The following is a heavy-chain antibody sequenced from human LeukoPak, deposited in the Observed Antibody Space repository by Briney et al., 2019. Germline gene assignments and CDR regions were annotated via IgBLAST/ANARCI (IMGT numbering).Heavy chain of an antibody. CDR3: ARGRSITILRGVAISDGFDI. D-gene: IGHD3-10*01. V-gene: IGHV3-21*01. CDR2: IDTTTSYK. J-gene: IGHJ3*02. CDR1: GFTFSTHG. Sequence: GGSLRLSRAASGFTFSTHGMNWVRQAPGKGLEWVSFIDTTTSYKYYADSVKGRFTISRDNAKNSLYLQMNSLRADDTAFYYCARGRSITILRGVAISDGFDIWGQGTMVTVSS.